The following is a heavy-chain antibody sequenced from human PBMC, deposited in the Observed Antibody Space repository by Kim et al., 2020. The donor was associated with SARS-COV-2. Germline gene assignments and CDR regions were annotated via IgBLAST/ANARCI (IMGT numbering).Heavy chain of an antibody. J-gene: IGHJ5*02. CDR3: ARQYFYNYFDA. CDR2: CP. D-gene: IGHD3-3*01. Sequence: CPDYNPSLRSRPTLAVDTSKSQFSLRINSVVAADTAVYYCARQYFYNYFDAWGQGVLVTVSS. V-gene: IGHV4-39*07.